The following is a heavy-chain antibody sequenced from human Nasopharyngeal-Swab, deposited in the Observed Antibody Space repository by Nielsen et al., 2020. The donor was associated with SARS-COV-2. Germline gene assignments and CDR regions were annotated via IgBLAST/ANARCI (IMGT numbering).Heavy chain of an antibody. Sequence: LRLSCTVSGGSVSSGSYYWSWIRQPPGKGLEWIGYIYYTGSTNYNASLKSRVTISADTSKNQFSLKLSSVTAADTAVYYCARAPLTIFEYYFDYWGQGTLVTVSS. CDR3: ARAPLTIFEYYFDY. J-gene: IGHJ4*02. CDR2: IYYTGST. D-gene: IGHD3-9*01. V-gene: IGHV4-61*01. CDR1: GGSVSSGSYY.